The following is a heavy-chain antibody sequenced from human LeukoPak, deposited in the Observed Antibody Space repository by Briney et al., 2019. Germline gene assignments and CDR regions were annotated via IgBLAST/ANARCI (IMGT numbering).Heavy chain of an antibody. CDR2: VRFDGSNQ. J-gene: IGHJ4*02. D-gene: IGHD5-12*01. V-gene: IGHV3-30*02. Sequence: PGGSLRLSCAASGFALSSYGMHWVRQATGKGLVWLAFVRFDGSNQYYVDSVKGRFTITRDTSKNALFLQMKSLRVEDTAVYSCARESNSGYHSGRPKYWGLGTLVTVSS. CDR1: GFALSSYG. CDR3: ARESNSGYHSGRPKY.